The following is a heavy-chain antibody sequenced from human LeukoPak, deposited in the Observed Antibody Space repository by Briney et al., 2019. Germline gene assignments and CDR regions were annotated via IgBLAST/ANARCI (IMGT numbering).Heavy chain of an antibody. D-gene: IGHD5-24*01. V-gene: IGHV1-2*02. CDR2: ITPGGGT. CDR1: GYTFTSYA. Sequence: ASVKVSCKASGYTFTSYAMHWMRQAPGQGLEWMGWITPGGGTNYPQKFQGRVAITWDTSITTAYMDLSRLTSDDTAVYYCARDRYGDGFAHFDYWGQGALVTVSS. CDR3: ARDRYGDGFAHFDY. J-gene: IGHJ4*02.